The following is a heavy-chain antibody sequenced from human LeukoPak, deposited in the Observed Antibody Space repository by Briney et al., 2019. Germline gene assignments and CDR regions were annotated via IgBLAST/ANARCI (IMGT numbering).Heavy chain of an antibody. J-gene: IGHJ6*04. CDR3: ARGPEYCSSTSCPDPPYGMDV. Sequence: SETLSLTCAVYGGSFSGYYWSWIRQPPGKGLEWIGEINHSGSTNYNASLKSRVTISVDTSKKQFSLKLSSVTAADTAVYYCARGPEYCSSTSCPDPPYGMDVWGKGTTVTVSS. CDR1: GGSFSGYY. D-gene: IGHD2-2*01. V-gene: IGHV4-34*01. CDR2: INHSGST.